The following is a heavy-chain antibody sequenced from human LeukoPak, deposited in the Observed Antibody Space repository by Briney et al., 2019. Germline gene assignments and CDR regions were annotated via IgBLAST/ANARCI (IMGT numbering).Heavy chain of an antibody. CDR2: MNPNSGNT. D-gene: IGHD1-26*01. CDR3: ARQNSGSYTDY. CDR1: GYTFTSYD. J-gene: IGHJ4*02. V-gene: IGHV1-8*01. Sequence: ASVKVSCKASGYTFTSYDINWVRQATGQGLEWRGWMNPNSGNTGYAQKFQGRVTMTRNTSKSTAYMELSSLRSEDTAVYYCARQNSGSYTDYWGQGTLVTVSS.